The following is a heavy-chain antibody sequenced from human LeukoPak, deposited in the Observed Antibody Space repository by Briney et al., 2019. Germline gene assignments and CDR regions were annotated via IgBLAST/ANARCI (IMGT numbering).Heavy chain of an antibody. CDR1: GYTFTGYY. Sequence: ASVKVSCKASGYTFTGYYMHWVRQAPGQGLEWMGWINPNSGGTNYAQKFQGRVTMTRDTSISTAYMELSRLRSDDTAVYYCARDPLPGVVNKDYWGQGTLVTVSS. CDR2: INPNSGGT. V-gene: IGHV1-2*02. D-gene: IGHD3-3*01. CDR3: ARDPLPGVVNKDY. J-gene: IGHJ4*02.